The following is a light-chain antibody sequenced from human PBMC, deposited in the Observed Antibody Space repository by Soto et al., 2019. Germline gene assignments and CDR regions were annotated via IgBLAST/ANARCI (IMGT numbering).Light chain of an antibody. V-gene: IGLV2-14*01. CDR3: SSYSSSGTPV. Sequence: QSALTQPASVSGSPGQSITISCTGTSSDVGGYNYVSWYQHHPGEAPKLIIYEVSNRPSGVSHRFSGSKSGNTASLTISGLQPEDEADYYCSSYSSSGTPVFGGGTKLTVL. CDR1: SSDVGGYNY. J-gene: IGLJ3*02. CDR2: EVS.